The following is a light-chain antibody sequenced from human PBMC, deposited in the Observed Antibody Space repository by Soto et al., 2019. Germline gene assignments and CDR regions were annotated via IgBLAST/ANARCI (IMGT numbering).Light chain of an antibody. J-gene: IGKJ5*01. CDR2: GAS. CDR1: QSVGRD. CDR3: QQYNNWPIT. Sequence: EIVMAQSPVTLSVSPGERATLSCRASQSVGRDLAWYQQKPGQPPRLLMYGASTRATGIPARFSGSGSGTEFTLPISTLQSEDFAVYYCQQYNNWPITFGQGTRLEI. V-gene: IGKV3-15*01.